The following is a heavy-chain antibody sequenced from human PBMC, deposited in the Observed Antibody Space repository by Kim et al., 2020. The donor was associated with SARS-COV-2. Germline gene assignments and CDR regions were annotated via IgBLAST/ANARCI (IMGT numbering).Heavy chain of an antibody. D-gene: IGHD3-10*01. CDR3: ARGREGSGSYPVYRIYYYGMDV. J-gene: IGHJ6*02. Sequence: SETLSLTCTVSGGSISSYYWSWIRQPPGKGLEWIGYIYYSGSTNYNPSLKSRVTISVDTSKNQFSLKLSSVTAADTAVYYCARGREGSGSYPVYRIYYYGMDVWGQGTTVTVSS. CDR2: IYYSGST. CDR1: GGSISSYY. V-gene: IGHV4-59*01.